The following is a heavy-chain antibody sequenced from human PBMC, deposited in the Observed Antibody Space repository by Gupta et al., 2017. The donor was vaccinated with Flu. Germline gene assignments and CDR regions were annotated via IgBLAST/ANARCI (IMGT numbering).Heavy chain of an antibody. D-gene: IGHD1-1*01. CDR2: MDSDGSNP. CDR3: ARDTNSAFDY. J-gene: IGHJ4*02. V-gene: IGHV3-74*01. Sequence: HWVRQAPGEGLVWVSRMDSDGSNPRYADSVKGRFTISKDNAKDMLYLQMNSLRVEDTALYYCARDTNSAFDYWGQGTLVTVS.